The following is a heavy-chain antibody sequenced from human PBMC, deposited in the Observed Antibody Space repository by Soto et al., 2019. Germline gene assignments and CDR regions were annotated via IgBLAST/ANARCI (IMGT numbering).Heavy chain of an antibody. Sequence: SVKVSCKAPRDTFTSYYINWVRQAPGQGLEWMGVINPHGGSTAYAQKFKGRVTLTRDTSASTVYMEVSSLTSEDTAMYYCARSSGGNFGIIIEGTNWFAPWGQGTPVTVSS. CDR3: ARSSGGNFGIIIEGTNWFAP. D-gene: IGHD1-26*01. CDR2: INPHGGST. J-gene: IGHJ5*02. CDR1: RDTFTSYY. V-gene: IGHV1-46*01.